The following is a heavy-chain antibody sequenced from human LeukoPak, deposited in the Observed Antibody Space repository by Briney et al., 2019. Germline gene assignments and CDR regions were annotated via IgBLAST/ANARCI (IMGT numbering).Heavy chain of an antibody. J-gene: IGHJ4*02. D-gene: IGHD3-3*01. CDR3: ARRADDFWSGIYYFDY. Sequence: RTSETLSLTCAVYVGSFSGYYWSWIRQPPGKGLEWIGEINHSGSTNYNPSLKSRVTISVDTSKNQFSLKLSSVTAADTAVYYCARRADDFWSGIYYFDYWGQGTLVTVSS. CDR1: VGSFSGYY. CDR2: INHSGST. V-gene: IGHV4-34*01.